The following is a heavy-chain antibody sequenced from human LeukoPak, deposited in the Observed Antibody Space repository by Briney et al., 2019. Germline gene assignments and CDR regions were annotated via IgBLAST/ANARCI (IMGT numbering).Heavy chain of an antibody. CDR3: AHRPPVYYYGPYKNWFDP. V-gene: IGHV2-5*01. D-gene: IGHD3-10*01. J-gene: IGHJ5*02. Sequence: SGPTLVNPTQTLTLTCTFSGFSLSTSGVGVGWIRQPPGKALEWLALIYWNDDKRYSPSLKSRLTITKDTSKNQVVLKMPNMDPVDTATYSCAHRPPVYYYGPYKNWFDPWGQGTLVTVSS. CDR1: GFSLSTSGVG. CDR2: IYWNDDK.